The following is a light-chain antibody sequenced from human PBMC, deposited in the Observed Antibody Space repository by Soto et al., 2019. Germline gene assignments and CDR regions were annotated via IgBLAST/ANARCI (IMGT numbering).Light chain of an antibody. CDR1: QSISSW. Sequence: IQMTQSPSSLSSSVGDKVTITCRASQSISSWLAWYQQKPGKAPKLLIYDASSLESGVPSRFSGSGSGTEFTLTISSLQPDDFATYYCQQYNSYSWTFGQGTKV. CDR2: DAS. V-gene: IGKV1-5*01. CDR3: QQYNSYSWT. J-gene: IGKJ1*01.